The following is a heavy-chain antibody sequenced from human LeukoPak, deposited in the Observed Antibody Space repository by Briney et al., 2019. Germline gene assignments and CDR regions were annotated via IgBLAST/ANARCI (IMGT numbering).Heavy chain of an antibody. J-gene: IGHJ4*02. D-gene: IGHD1-26*01. Sequence: ASVKVSCKASGYTFTSYGISWVRQAPGQGLEWMGWISAYNDNTNYAQKLQGRVTMTTDTSTSTAYMELRSLRSDDTAVYYCARSNSGSYYQPIDYWGQGTLVTVSS. CDR1: GYTFTSYG. CDR3: ARSNSGSYYQPIDY. V-gene: IGHV1-18*01. CDR2: ISAYNDNT.